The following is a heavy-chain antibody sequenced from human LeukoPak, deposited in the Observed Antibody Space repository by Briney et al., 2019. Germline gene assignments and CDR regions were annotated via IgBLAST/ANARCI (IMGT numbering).Heavy chain of an antibody. D-gene: IGHD3-10*01. Sequence: PGGSLRLSCAVSAFSFRSYEMNWVRQAPGQGLEWVSYISPTGYTIYYADSVKGRFTISRDSAKNSLYLQMSSLRAEDTAVYYCARVGYHGSGSFDYWGQGTLVTVSS. CDR1: AFSFRSYE. CDR2: ISPTGYTI. V-gene: IGHV3-48*03. J-gene: IGHJ4*02. CDR3: ARVGYHGSGSFDY.